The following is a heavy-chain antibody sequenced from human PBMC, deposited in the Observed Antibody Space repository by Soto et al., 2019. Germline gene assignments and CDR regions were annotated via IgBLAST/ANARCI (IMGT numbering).Heavy chain of an antibody. Sequence: SETLSLTCTVSGGSISSYYWSWIRQPPGKGLEWIGYIYYSGSTNYNPSLKSRVTISVDTSKNQFSLKLSSVTAADTAVYYCARVALQEVVRGVIVYYFDYWGQGTLVTVSS. J-gene: IGHJ4*02. CDR2: IYYSGST. CDR3: ARVALQEVVRGVIVYYFDY. D-gene: IGHD3-10*01. V-gene: IGHV4-59*01. CDR1: GGSISSYY.